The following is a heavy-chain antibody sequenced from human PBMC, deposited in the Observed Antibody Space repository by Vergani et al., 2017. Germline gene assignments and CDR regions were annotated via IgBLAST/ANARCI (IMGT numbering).Heavy chain of an antibody. CDR2: IYHSGST. CDR3: ARNGGYCSGGSCSRAYFDY. Sequence: QVQLQESGPGLVKPSETLSLTCAVSGGSISSGGYSWSWIRQPPGKGLEWIGYIYHSGSTYYNPSLKSRVTISVDRSKNQFSLKLSSVTAADTAVYYCARNGGYCSGGSCSRAYFDYWGQGTLVTVSS. J-gene: IGHJ4*02. V-gene: IGHV4-30-2*01. D-gene: IGHD2-15*01. CDR1: GGSISSGGYS.